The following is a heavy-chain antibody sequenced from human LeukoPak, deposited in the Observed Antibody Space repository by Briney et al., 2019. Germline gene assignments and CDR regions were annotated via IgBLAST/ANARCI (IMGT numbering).Heavy chain of an antibody. V-gene: IGHV3-23*01. D-gene: IGHD6-19*01. J-gene: IGHJ4*02. Sequence: GGSLRLSCAASGFSFSTYAMNWVRQTTRKGLEWVSGISASDGSTYYADSGKGRFTISRDNSKNTLYLQMNSLRSEDTAIYYCAKDKDSLGWFQYHFDHWGQGTLVTVSS. CDR3: AKDKDSLGWFQYHFDH. CDR2: ISASDGST. CDR1: GFSFSTYA.